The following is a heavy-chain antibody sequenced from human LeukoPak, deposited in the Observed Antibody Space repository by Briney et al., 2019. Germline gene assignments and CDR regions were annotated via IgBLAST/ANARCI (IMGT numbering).Heavy chain of an antibody. V-gene: IGHV1-8*03. CDR3: ARRGFAYYDFWSGDDAFDY. D-gene: IGHD3-3*01. CDR2: MNPNSGNT. CDR1: GYTFTSYD. Sequence: GASVKVSCKASGYTFTSYDINWVRQATGQGLEWMGWMNPNSGNTGYAQKFQGRVTITRNTSISTAYMELSSLRSGDTAVYYCARRGFAYYDFWSGDDAFDYWGQGTLVTVSS. J-gene: IGHJ4*02.